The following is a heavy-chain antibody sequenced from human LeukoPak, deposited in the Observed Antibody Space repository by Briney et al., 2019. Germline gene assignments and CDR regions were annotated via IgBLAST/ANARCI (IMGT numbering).Heavy chain of an antibody. D-gene: IGHD2-2*01. J-gene: IGHJ4*02. CDR2: INHSGST. Sequence: SETLSLTCAVYGGSFSGYYGSWIRQPPGKGLEWIGEINHSGSTNYNPSLKSRVTISVDTSKNQFSLKLSSVTAADTAVYYCADLYCSSTSCYVDYWGQGTLVTVSS. CDR1: GGSFSGYY. CDR3: ADLYCSSTSCYVDY. V-gene: IGHV4-34*01.